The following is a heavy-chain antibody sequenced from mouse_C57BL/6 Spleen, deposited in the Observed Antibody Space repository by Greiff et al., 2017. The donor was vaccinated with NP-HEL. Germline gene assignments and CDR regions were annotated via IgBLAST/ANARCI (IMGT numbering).Heavy chain of an antibody. CDR3: TRYQEYYGSSYSYWYFDV. J-gene: IGHJ1*03. Sequence: EVKLVESGEGLVKPGGSLKLSCAASGFTFSSYAMSWVRQTPEKRLEWVAYISSGGDYIYYADTVKGRFTISRDNARNTLYLQMSSLKSEDTAMYYCTRYQEYYGSSYSYWYFDVWGTGTTVTVSS. CDR2: ISSGGDYI. CDR1: GFTFSSYA. D-gene: IGHD1-1*01. V-gene: IGHV5-9-1*02.